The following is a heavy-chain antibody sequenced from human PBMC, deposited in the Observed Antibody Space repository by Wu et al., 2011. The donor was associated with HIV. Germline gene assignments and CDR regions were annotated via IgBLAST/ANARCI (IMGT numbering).Heavy chain of an antibody. CDR3: ARQDRIQALSDKPGVFDS. D-gene: IGHD1-14*01. CDR1: GGFINYYY. J-gene: IGHJ4*02. V-gene: IGHV4-59*08. CDR2: ISHNLNT. Sequence: TVSGGFINYYYWTWIRQPHGRDVEWIGYISHNLNTNYNPTLKSRVTISVDTSRNHFSLKLSSVTAADTAIYYCARQDRIQALSDKPGVFDSWGQGILVTVSS.